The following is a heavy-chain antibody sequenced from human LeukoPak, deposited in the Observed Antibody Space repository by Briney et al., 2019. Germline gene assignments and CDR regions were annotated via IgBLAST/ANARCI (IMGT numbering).Heavy chain of an antibody. Sequence: GASVKVSCKASGGTFSSYAISWVRQAPGQGLEWMGRIIPILGIANYAQKFQGRVTITADKSTSTAYMELSSLRSEDTAVYYCASERYYDILTGYSQSGGYYYYGMDVWGQGTTVTVSS. D-gene: IGHD3-9*01. V-gene: IGHV1-69*04. CDR3: ASERYYDILTGYSQSGGYYYYGMDV. J-gene: IGHJ6*02. CDR1: GGTFSSYA. CDR2: IIPILGIA.